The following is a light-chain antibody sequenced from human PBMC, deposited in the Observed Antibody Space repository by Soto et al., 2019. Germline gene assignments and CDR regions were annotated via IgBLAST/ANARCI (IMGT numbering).Light chain of an antibody. Sequence: DIQMTQSPSSLSASVGDRVTIICQASQDINNYLNWYQQKPGKAPKLLIYDSSNLEIGVPSRFSGSGYGTRFSITISSLQPEDISTYYCQQFDNLPFTFGQGTRLEMK. V-gene: IGKV1-33*01. J-gene: IGKJ5*01. CDR3: QQFDNLPFT. CDR1: QDINNY. CDR2: DSS.